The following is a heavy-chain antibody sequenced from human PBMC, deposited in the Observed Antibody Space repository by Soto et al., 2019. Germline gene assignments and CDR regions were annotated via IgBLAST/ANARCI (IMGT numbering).Heavy chain of an antibody. CDR1: GFTFSNYW. V-gene: IGHV3-7*01. D-gene: IGHD2-15*01. CDR3: SRDVVVGAKALNY. CDR2: IKEDGSEK. Sequence: PGGSLRLSCAASGFTFSNYWMTWVRQAPGKGLEWVANIKEDGSEKHYMDSVKGRFTISRDNAKNSLYLQMNSLRVEDTAVYFCSRDVVVGAKALNYWGQGALVTVSS. J-gene: IGHJ4*02.